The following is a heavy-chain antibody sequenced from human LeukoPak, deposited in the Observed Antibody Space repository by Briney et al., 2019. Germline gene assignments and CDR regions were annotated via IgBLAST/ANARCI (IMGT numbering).Heavy chain of an antibody. V-gene: IGHV3-33*01. Sequence: GGYLRLSCAASGFTFSSYGMHRVRQAPGKGLEGVAVIWYDGSNKYYADSVKGRFTISRDNSKNTLYLQMNSLRAEDTAVYYCARTVGATAFDYWGQGTLVTVPS. J-gene: IGHJ4*02. D-gene: IGHD1-26*01. CDR2: IWYDGSNK. CDR1: GFTFSSYG. CDR3: ARTVGATAFDY.